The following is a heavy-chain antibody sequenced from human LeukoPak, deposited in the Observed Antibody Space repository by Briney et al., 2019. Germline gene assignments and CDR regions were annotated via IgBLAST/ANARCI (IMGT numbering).Heavy chain of an antibody. V-gene: IGHV3-33*08. CDR2: IWSGGTDK. D-gene: IGHD1-26*01. J-gene: IGHJ4*02. Sequence: PGRSLRLSCAASGFTFSNYGMHWVRQAPAKGLEWVAVIWSGGTDKYYADSVKGRFTVSRDNSKNTLYLQMNSLRAEDTAVYCARAYAGGSYYYWGQGTLVTVSS. CDR3: ARAYAGGSYYY. CDR1: GFTFSNYG.